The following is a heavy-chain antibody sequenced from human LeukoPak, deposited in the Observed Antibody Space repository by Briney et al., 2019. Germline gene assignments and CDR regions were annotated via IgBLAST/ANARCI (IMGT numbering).Heavy chain of an antibody. CDR3: VRGNYDNRGYSNAFDI. CDR2: IYYNGNT. V-gene: IGHV4-59*01. J-gene: IGHJ3*02. D-gene: IGHD3-22*01. CDR1: GASISSSY. Sequence: SGTLSLTCTVSGASISSSYWRWVRQAPGKRLEWIGFIYYNGNTNSNPSLKSRVTISADTSKNQFSLKLTSVTAADTAVYYCVRGNYDNRGYSNAFDIWGQGAMVTVSS.